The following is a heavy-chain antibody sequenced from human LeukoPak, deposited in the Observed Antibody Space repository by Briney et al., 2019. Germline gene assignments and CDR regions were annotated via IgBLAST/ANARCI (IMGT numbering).Heavy chain of an antibody. J-gene: IGHJ4*02. V-gene: IGHV1-18*01. D-gene: IGHD4-17*01. CDR3: ARDLFWCYGDYVFDY. CDR1: GYTLTSYG. Sequence: ASAKVPCKASGYTLTSYGISWVRQAPGQGPEWMGWISAYNGNTNYAQKLEGRVTMTTDTSTSTAYMELRSLRSDDTAVYYRARDLFWCYGDYVFDYWRQGTLVTVSS. CDR2: ISAYNGNT.